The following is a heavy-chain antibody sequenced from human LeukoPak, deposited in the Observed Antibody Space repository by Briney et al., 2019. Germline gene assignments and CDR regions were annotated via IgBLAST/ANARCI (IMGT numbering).Heavy chain of an antibody. V-gene: IGHV4-34*01. CDR3: ARGRYYYGSGSRYYYYYMDV. J-gene: IGHJ6*03. D-gene: IGHD3-10*01. CDR1: GGSFSGYY. CDR2: INHSGST. Sequence: SETLSLTCAVYGGSFSGYYWSWIRQPPGKGLEWIGEINHSGSTNYNPSLKGRVTISVDTSKNQFSLKLSSVTAADTAVYYCARGRYYYGSGSRYYYYYMDVWGKGTTVTVSS.